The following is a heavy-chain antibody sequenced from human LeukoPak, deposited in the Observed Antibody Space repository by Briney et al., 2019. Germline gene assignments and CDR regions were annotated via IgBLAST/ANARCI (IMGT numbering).Heavy chain of an antibody. V-gene: IGHV3-48*03. J-gene: IGHJ6*04. CDR1: GFTFSDYE. Sequence: GSLRLSCAASGFTFSDYEMNWVRQAPGKGLEWVSYISSSGSTIYYADSVKGRFTISRDNAKNSLYLQMNSLRAEDTAVYYCAELGITMVGGVWGKGTTVTTSS. CDR2: ISSSGSTI. D-gene: IGHD3-10*02. CDR3: AELGITMVGGV.